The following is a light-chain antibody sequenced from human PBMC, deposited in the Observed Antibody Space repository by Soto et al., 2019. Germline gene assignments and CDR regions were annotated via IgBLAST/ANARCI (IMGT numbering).Light chain of an antibody. V-gene: IGKV1-5*03. CDR1: QSISSW. J-gene: IGKJ4*01. CDR2: KAS. CDR3: QQYNSYPLT. Sequence: DIQMTQSPSTLSASVGDRVTITCRASQSISSWLAWYQQKPGKAPKLLIYKASSLESGVPSRFSGSGCGTEFTLTISSLQPYEFATYYCQQYNSYPLTLGGGTKVEIK.